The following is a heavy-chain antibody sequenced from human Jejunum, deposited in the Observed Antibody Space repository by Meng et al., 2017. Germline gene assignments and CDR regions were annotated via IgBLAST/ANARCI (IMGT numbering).Heavy chain of an antibody. Sequence: GQLWESRGGLFPAGGSLRRFCAASGFTLTNYWMHWVRQVPGKGLEWVSRVNGDGTTTGYADSVKGRSTISRNNAKNTLSLEMHSLRAEDTAVYFCVRALNDDGGETFWGQGMLVTVSS. CDR2: VNGDGTTT. J-gene: IGHJ4*02. D-gene: IGHD4-23*01. V-gene: IGHV3-74*01. CDR3: VRALNDDGGETF. CDR1: GFTLTNYW.